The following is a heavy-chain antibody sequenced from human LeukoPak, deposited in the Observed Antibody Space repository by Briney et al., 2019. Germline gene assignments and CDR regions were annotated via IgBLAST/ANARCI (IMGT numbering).Heavy chain of an antibody. V-gene: IGHV3-23*01. CDR1: GFTFSTFA. D-gene: IGHD2-2*02. CDR3: AKAGSGRYCSSTSCYTGDD. J-gene: IGHJ4*02. Sequence: PGGSLRLSCAASGFTFSTFAMSWVRQAPGRGLEWVSGISDSGGTTYYADSVKGRFTISRDNSKNTLYLQINSLRVDDTAAYHCAKAGSGRYCSSTSCYTGDDWGQGTLVTVSS. CDR2: ISDSGGTT.